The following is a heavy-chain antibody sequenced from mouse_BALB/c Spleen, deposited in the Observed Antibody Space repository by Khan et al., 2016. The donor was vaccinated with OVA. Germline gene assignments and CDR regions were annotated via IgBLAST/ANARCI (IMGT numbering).Heavy chain of an antibody. Sequence: EVELVESGPGLVKPSQSLSLTCTVTGYSITSGYGWNWIRQFPGNKLEWMGYISYSGSTKYNPSLKSRISITRDTSKNQFFLQLNSVTTEDTATYYCARTARINYWGQGTTLTVSS. J-gene: IGHJ2*01. D-gene: IGHD1-2*01. V-gene: IGHV3-2*02. CDR2: ISYSGST. CDR3: ARTARINY. CDR1: GYSITSGYG.